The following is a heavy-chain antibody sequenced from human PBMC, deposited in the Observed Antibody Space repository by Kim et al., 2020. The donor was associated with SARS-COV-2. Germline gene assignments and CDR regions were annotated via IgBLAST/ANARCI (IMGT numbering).Heavy chain of an antibody. CDR2: ISYDGSNK. D-gene: IGHD6-13*01. CDR3: ASDRIAAAGGN. CDR1: GFTFSSYA. J-gene: IGHJ4*02. Sequence: GGSLRLSCAASGFTFSSYAMHWVRQAPGKGLEWVAVISYDGSNKYYADSVKGRFTISRDNSKNTLYLQMNSLRAEDTAVYYCASDRIAAAGGNWGQGTLVTVSS. V-gene: IGHV3-30*04.